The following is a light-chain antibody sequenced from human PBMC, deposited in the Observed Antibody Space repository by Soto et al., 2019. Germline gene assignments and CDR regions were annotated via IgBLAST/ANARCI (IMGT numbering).Light chain of an antibody. CDR1: QSVLYSSNNKNS. CDR2: WAS. Sequence: DIVMTQSPDSLAVSLGERATINCKSSQSVLYSSNNKNSLAWYQQKLRQPPKLLIYWASTREPGVPDRLSGIGSGTEFALTICSLQGEDVAVYYCQQYYSTPRTLDQGTKVEIK. J-gene: IGKJ1*01. CDR3: QQYYSTPRT. V-gene: IGKV4-1*01.